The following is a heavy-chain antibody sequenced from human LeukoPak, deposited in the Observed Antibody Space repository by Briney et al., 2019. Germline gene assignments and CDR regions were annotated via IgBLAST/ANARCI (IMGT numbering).Heavy chain of an antibody. CDR3: AKDYPYYDFWSGYFPQFVYYYYGMDV. J-gene: IGHJ6*02. D-gene: IGHD3-3*01. CDR2: ISGSGANR. Sequence: GGSLRLSCAASGFSFSNYGMNWVRQAPGKGLEWVSGISGSGANRNYADSVKGRFAISRDNSRNTLYLQMNSFRVEDTAVYYCAKDYPYYDFWSGYFPQFVYYYYGMDVWGQGTTVTVSS. CDR1: GFSFSNYG. V-gene: IGHV3-23*01.